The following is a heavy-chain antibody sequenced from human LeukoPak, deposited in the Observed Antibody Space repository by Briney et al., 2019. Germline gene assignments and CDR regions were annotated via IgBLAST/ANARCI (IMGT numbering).Heavy chain of an antibody. J-gene: IGHJ4*02. CDR1: GGSISSGGYS. D-gene: IGHD3/OR15-3a*01. V-gene: IGHV4-30-2*02. CDR3: ARSPSYDFWSGVRDFDY. CDR2: IYHSGST. Sequence: SETLSLTCAVSGGSISSGGYSWSWIRQPPGKGLEWIGYIYHSGSTYYNPSLKSRITISLDTSKNQFSLKLRSVTAADTAVYYCARSPSYDFWSGVRDFDYWGQGTLVTVSS.